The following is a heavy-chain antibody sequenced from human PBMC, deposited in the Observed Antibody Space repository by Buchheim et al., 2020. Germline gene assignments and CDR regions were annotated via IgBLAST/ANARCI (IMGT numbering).Heavy chain of an antibody. J-gene: IGHJ6*02. Sequence: EVQLLESGGGLVQPGGSLRLSCAASGFTFSSYAMSWVRQAPGKGLEWVSAISGSGGSTYYADSVKGRFTISRDNSKNTLYLQMNSLRAEDTAVYYWAKPKSSGGNLYYYGMDVWGQGTT. CDR2: ISGSGGST. CDR3: AKPKSSGGNLYYYGMDV. D-gene: IGHD1-14*01. V-gene: IGHV3-23*01. CDR1: GFTFSSYA.